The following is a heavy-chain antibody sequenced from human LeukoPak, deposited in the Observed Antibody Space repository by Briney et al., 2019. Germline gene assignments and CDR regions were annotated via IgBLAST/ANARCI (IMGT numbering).Heavy chain of an antibody. Sequence: NPSETLSLTCTVSGGSISSYYWSWIRQPPGKGLGWIGYIYTSARTNYNPSLKSRVTISIDTSQNPFSLKLSSVTAADTAVYYCARRTSSSWVFDYWGQGTLVTVSS. V-gene: IGHV4-4*09. CDR2: IYTSART. CDR1: GGSISSYY. J-gene: IGHJ4*02. D-gene: IGHD6-13*01. CDR3: ARRTSSSWVFDY.